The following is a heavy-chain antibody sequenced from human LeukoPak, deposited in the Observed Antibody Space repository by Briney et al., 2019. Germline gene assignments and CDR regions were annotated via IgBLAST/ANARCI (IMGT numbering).Heavy chain of an antibody. CDR2: IIPILGIA. D-gene: IGHD4-17*01. CDR1: GYTFTSYD. Sequence: GASVKVSCKASGYTFTSYDISWVRQAPGQGLEWMGRIIPILGIANYAQKFQGRVTITADKSTSTAYMELSSLRSEDTAVYYCARDLMTTVTTYGDYWGQGTLVTVSS. V-gene: IGHV1-69*04. J-gene: IGHJ4*02. CDR3: ARDLMTTVTTYGDY.